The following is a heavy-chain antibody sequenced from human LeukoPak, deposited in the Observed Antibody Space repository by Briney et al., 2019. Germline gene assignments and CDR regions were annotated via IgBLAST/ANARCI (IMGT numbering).Heavy chain of an antibody. CDR2: IIPIFGTA. CDR1: GGTFSSYA. Sequence: ASVKVSCTASGGTFSSYAISWVRQAPGQGLEWMGGIIPIFGTANYAQKIQGRVTITADESTSTAYMELSSLRSEDTAVYYCARVFGELNYYYYYYMDVWGKGTTVTISS. V-gene: IGHV1-69*13. J-gene: IGHJ6*03. D-gene: IGHD3-10*01. CDR3: ARVFGELNYYYYYYMDV.